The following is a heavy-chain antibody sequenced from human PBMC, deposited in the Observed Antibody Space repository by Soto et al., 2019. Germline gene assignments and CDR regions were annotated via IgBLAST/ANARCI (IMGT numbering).Heavy chain of an antibody. CDR2: IEHGGST. CDR1: GESFSGHY. D-gene: IGHD3-10*01. Sequence: QVQLQQWGTRLLKPSETLSLTCAVFGESFSGHYWSWIRQTPGKGLEWIGEIEHGGSTNYNPSLKSQVRMSVDTTRKQFSLRLNSVIAADTAVYYCARAPMVRGVPLDFDYWGQGALVTLSS. CDR3: ARAPMVRGVPLDFDY. V-gene: IGHV4-34*02. J-gene: IGHJ4*02.